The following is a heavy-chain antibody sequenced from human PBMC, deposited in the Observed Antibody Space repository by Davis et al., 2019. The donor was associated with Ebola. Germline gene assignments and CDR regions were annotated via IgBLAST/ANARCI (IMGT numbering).Heavy chain of an antibody. CDR1: GYTFTSYA. V-gene: IGHV7-4-1*02. D-gene: IGHD5-12*01. J-gene: IGHJ4*02. CDR2: INTNTGNP. CDR3: ARVLPFEHSGYDEGFDY. Sequence: ASVKVSCKASGYTFTSYAMNWVRQAPGQGLEWMGWINTNTGNPTYAQGFTGRFVFSLDTSVSTAYLQISSLKAEDTAVYYCARVLPFEHSGYDEGFDYWGQGTLVTVSS.